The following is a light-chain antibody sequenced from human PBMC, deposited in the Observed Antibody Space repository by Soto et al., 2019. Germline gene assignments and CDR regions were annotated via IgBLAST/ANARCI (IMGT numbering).Light chain of an antibody. Sequence: VLTQSPASLSVSPGQTATLSCRASQSVGSAFGWYQQKPGQDPRLLIYGASNRAAGITARFRGGGSGADFTITITSLQSEDFAIYYCQQYNAWPITFGQGTRL. V-gene: IGKV3-15*01. CDR3: QQYNAWPIT. J-gene: IGKJ5*01. CDR2: GAS. CDR1: QSVGSA.